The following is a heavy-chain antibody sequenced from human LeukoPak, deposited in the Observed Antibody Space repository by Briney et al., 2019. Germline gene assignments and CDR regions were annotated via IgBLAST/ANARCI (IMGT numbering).Heavy chain of an antibody. Sequence: SETLSLTCTVSGGSISSGDYYWSWIRQPPGKGLEWIEYIYYSGSTYYNPSLKSRVTISVDTSKNQFPLKLSSVTAADTTVYYCAREGIASHAFDIWGQGTMVTVSS. CDR1: GGSISSGDYY. CDR2: IYYSGST. J-gene: IGHJ3*02. CDR3: AREGIASHAFDI. V-gene: IGHV4-30-4*08.